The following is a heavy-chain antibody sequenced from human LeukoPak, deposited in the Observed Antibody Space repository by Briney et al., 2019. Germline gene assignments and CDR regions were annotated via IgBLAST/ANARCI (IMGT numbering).Heavy chain of an antibody. D-gene: IGHD5-24*01. V-gene: IGHV1-2*02. CDR1: GYTFTGYY. Sequence: GASVKVSCKASGYTFTGYYMHWVRQAPGQGLEWMGWINPNSGGTNYAQKFQGRVTMTRDTSISTAYMELSRLRSDDTAVYYCARETEEMATIKWPSHFDYWGQGTLVTVSS. J-gene: IGHJ4*02. CDR3: ARETEEMATIKWPSHFDY. CDR2: INPNSGGT.